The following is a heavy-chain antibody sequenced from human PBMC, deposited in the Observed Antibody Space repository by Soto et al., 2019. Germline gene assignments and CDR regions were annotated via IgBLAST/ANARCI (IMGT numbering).Heavy chain of an antibody. Sequence: ASVQFSCPASGSTLPIYGIICVRQAPGQGLEWMGWISAYNGNTNYAQKLQGRVTMTTDTSTSTAYMELRSLRSDDTAVYYCARVAGTTIDYWGQGTLVNVSS. V-gene: IGHV1-18*01. J-gene: IGHJ4*02. CDR1: GSTLPIYG. CDR3: ARVAGTTIDY. D-gene: IGHD1-1*01. CDR2: ISAYNGNT.